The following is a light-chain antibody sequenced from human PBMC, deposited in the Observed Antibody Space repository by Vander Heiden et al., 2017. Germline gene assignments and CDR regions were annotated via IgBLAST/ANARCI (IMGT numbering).Light chain of an antibody. CDR3: QRSYSTPFT. J-gene: IGKJ4*01. CDR1: QSISTY. V-gene: IGKV1-39*01. Sequence: DIQITQSPSSLSASIGDRVTITCRASQSISTYFNWYQQKVGKAPKLLIYATASLQSGVPSTFSGSGSGTDFTLTISSLQHEDFATYYCQRSYSTPFTFGGGTKVEIK. CDR2: ATA.